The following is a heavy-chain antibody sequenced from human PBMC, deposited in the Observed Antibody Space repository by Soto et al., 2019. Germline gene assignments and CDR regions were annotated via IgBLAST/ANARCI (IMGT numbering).Heavy chain of an antibody. V-gene: IGHV5-10-1*01. CDR2: IDPSDSYT. Sequence: GESLTISCRGSGYSFTSYWISWVRQMPGKGLEWMGRIDPSDSYTNYSPSFQGHVTISADKSISTAYLQWSSLKASDTAMYYCARQNRNSYYYYGMDVWGQGTTVTVSS. J-gene: IGHJ6*02. D-gene: IGHD1-26*01. CDR3: ARQNRNSYYYYGMDV. CDR1: GYSFTSYW.